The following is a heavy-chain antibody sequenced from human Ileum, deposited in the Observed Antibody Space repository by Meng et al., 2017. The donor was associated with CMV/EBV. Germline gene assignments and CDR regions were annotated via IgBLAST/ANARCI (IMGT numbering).Heavy chain of an antibody. J-gene: IGHJ4*02. CDR2: VYYSGRT. CDR1: GGSISRTRCS. V-gene: IGHV4-39*01. CDR3: ARWISCSLYYFDY. D-gene: IGHD6-6*01. Sequence: VSGGSISRTRCSWLWFRGPPGRGVGGVGSVYYSGRTYYNPSLRGRVTISVDTSKNKFSLELSSVTAADTAVDYCARWISCSLYYFDYWGQGTLVTVSS.